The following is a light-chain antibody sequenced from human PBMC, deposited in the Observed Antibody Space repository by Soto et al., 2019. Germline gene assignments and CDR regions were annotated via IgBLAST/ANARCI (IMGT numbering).Light chain of an antibody. V-gene: IGKV1-5*03. CDR3: QQYGSYSLT. Sequence: DIPMTQSPSTLSASVGDRVTITCRASQNIRTWLAWYQQKPGKAPHLLIYEASSLESGVPSRFSGSGSGTDFTLTISSLQPDDSATYYCQQYGSYSLTFGGGTKVEIK. CDR2: EAS. J-gene: IGKJ4*01. CDR1: QNIRTW.